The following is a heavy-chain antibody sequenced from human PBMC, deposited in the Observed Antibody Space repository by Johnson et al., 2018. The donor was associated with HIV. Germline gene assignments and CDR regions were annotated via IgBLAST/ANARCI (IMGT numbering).Heavy chain of an antibody. Sequence: QVQLVESGGGLVKPGGSLRLSCAASGFTFSDYYMSWIRQAPGKGLEWVSYISSSGSTIYYAASVKGRFTISRDNAKTSLYLQMNSLRAEDTAVYYCARAAYSGSHHDAFDIWGQGTMVTVSS. V-gene: IGHV3-11*04. CDR3: ARAAYSGSHHDAFDI. D-gene: IGHD1-26*01. J-gene: IGHJ3*02. CDR1: GFTFSDYY. CDR2: ISSSGSTI.